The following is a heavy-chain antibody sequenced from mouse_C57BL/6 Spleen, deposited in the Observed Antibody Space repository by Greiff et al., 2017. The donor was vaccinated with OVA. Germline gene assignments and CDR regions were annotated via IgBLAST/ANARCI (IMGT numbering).Heavy chain of an antibody. CDR2: INYDGSST. CDR1: GFTFSDYY. J-gene: IGHJ2*01. CDR3: AREGSSSFDY. D-gene: IGHD1-1*01. V-gene: IGHV5-16*01. Sequence: EVQRVESEGGLVQPGRSMKLSCTASGFTFSDYYMAWVRQVPEKGLEWVANINYDGSSTYYLDSLKSRFIISRDNAKNILYLQMSSLKSEDTATYYCAREGSSSFDYWGQGTTLTVSS.